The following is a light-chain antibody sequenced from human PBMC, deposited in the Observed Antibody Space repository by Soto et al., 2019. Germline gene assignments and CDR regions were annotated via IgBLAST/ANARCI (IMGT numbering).Light chain of an antibody. Sequence: DIQMTQSPSSLSTSVGDRVTITCRASQAISIYLAWYQQKPGKVPTLLIYAASTLQSGVPSRFSGSGSGTDFTLTISSLQPEDVATYYCQKYSGAPPTFGQGTKVEIK. CDR2: AAS. CDR3: QKYSGAPPT. CDR1: QAISIY. V-gene: IGKV1-27*01. J-gene: IGKJ1*01.